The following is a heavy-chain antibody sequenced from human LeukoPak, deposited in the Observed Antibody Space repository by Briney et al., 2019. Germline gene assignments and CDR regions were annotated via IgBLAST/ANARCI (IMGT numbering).Heavy chain of an antibody. J-gene: IGHJ4*02. Sequence: GRSLRLSCAASGFTFSNYAMHWVRQAPGKGLECLAVISFDGTNKYYANSVQGRFTISRDNSKNTLYLQMNSLRTEDTALYYCARDMYDNGWSSFDYWGQGTLVTVSS. V-gene: IGHV3-30-3*01. D-gene: IGHD3-10*01. CDR1: GFTFSNYA. CDR3: ARDMYDNGWSSFDY. CDR2: ISFDGTNK.